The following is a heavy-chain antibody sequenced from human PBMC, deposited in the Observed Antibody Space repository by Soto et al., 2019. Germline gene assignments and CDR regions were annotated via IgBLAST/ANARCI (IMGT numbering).Heavy chain of an antibody. J-gene: IGHJ4*02. CDR2: ISYDGSNK. Sequence: GGSLRLSCAASGFTFSSYAMHWVRQAPGKGLEWVAVISYDGSNKYYADSVKGRFTISRENSKNTLYLKMNGLRAEDTAVYYCARDIETTVWSGFDYWGQGTLVTVSS. V-gene: IGHV3-30-3*01. D-gene: IGHD3-3*01. CDR1: GFTFSSYA. CDR3: ARDIETTVWSGFDY.